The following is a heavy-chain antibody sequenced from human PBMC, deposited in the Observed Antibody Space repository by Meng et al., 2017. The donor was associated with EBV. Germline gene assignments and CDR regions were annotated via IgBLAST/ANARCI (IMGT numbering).Heavy chain of an antibody. CDR2: FLPRLGAP. CDR1: GGPFRSYA. J-gene: IGHJ4*02. V-gene: IGHV1-69*01. CDR3: ASESGRGYTPDY. D-gene: IGHD3-10*01. Sequence: QVQLVRSAAEVKKPGSSVKVSCKTSGGPFRSYAISWVRQAPGQGLEWLGGFLPRLGAPNYAQKFHGRVKITADESTSTHYMDLSSLRSEDTAIYYCASESGRGYTPDYWGQGTLVTVSS.